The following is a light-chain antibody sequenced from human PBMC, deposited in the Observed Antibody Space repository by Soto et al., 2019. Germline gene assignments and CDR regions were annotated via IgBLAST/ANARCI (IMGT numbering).Light chain of an antibody. CDR2: EVS. V-gene: IGLV2-14*01. CDR1: SRDVGGSNY. J-gene: IGLJ1*01. CDR3: SSYTSSNTLEV. Sequence: QSVLIQPASVSGSPGQSITISCTGTSRDVGGSNYVSWYQHHPHRAPKLLIYEVSYRPSGVSSRFSGSKSGNTASLTISGLQAVDEADYYCSSYTSSNTLEVFGVGTKLTVL.